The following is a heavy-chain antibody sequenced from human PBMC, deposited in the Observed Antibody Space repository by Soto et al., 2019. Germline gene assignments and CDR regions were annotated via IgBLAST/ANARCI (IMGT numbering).Heavy chain of an antibody. CDR2: ISSGSII. D-gene: IGHD6-19*01. CDR1: GFTFSDYY. V-gene: IGHV3-11*04. J-gene: IGHJ4*02. Sequence: GGSLRLSCAASGFTFSDYYMSWIRQAPGKGLEWVSYISSGSIIYYADSVKGRFTISRDNAKNSLYLQMNSLRAEDTAVYYCAKDRTPGQWLVRTLDYWGQGTLVTVSS. CDR3: AKDRTPGQWLVRTLDY.